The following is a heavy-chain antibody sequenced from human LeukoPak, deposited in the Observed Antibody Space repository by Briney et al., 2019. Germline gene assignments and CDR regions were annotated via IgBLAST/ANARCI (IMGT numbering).Heavy chain of an antibody. CDR3: AKDLIGSGWHNYFDP. V-gene: IGHV3-30*18. CDR2: ISYEGSSE. CDR1: GFTFSSYG. Sequence: PGGSLRLSCAASGFTFSSYGMHWVRQAPGKGLEWVAMISYEGSSEYYADSVKGRFTISRDTSKNTLYLEMNSLRVEDTAVYHCAKDLIGSGWHNYFDPWGQGTLVTVSS. D-gene: IGHD6-19*01. J-gene: IGHJ5*02.